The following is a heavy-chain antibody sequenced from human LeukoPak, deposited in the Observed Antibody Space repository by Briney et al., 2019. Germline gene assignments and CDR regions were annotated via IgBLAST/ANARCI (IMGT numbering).Heavy chain of an antibody. J-gene: IGHJ6*03. V-gene: IGHV3-21*01. CDR2: ISSSSSYI. CDR1: GFTFSSYS. CDR3: ATGSSGYYYYMDV. D-gene: IGHD6-6*01. Sequence: GGSLRLSCAASGFTFSSYSMNWVRQAPGKGLEWVSSISSSSSYIYYADSVKGRFTISRDNTKNSLYLQMNSLRAEDTAVYYCATGSSGYYYYMDVWGKGTAVTVSS.